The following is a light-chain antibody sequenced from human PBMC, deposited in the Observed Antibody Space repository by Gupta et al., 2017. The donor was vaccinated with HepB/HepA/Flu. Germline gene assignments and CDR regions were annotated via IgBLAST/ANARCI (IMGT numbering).Light chain of an antibody. CDR3: QQYGSSPFT. V-gene: IGKV3-20*01. Sequence: EIVLTQSPGTLSLSPGERATLSCRASQSISNNFLAWYQQKPGQTPRLLISGASSRATGIPDRFSGSGSGTDFTLTISRLDPEDFAVYYCQQYGSSPFTFGPGTAVDIK. CDR1: QSISNNF. J-gene: IGKJ3*01. CDR2: GAS.